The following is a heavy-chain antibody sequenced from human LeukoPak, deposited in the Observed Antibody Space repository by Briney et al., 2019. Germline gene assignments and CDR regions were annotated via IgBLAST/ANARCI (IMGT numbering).Heavy chain of an antibody. CDR2: IKQDGGEK. D-gene: IGHD2-2*01. Sequence: GGSLRLSCAASGFTFTTYWMTWVRQAPGKGLEWVAKIKQDGGEKYYVDSVKGRFTISRDNAKNSLSLQMNSLRAENTAVYYCARDQGYCTSATCRGDAFDVWGQGSMVSVSS. V-gene: IGHV3-7*01. CDR3: ARDQGYCTSATCRGDAFDV. CDR1: GFTFTTYW. J-gene: IGHJ3*01.